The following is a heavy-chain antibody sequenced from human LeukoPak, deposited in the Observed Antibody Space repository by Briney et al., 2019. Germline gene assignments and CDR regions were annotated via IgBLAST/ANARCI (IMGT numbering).Heavy chain of an antibody. V-gene: IGHV1-69*13. CDR2: IIPIFGTA. CDR3: ARPMVRGVVDAFDI. Sequence: ASVRVSCKASGGTFSSYAISWVRQAPGQGLEWMGGIIPIFGTANYAQKFQGRVTITADESTSTAYMELSSLRSEDTAVYYCARPMVRGVVDAFDIWGQGTMVTVSS. CDR1: GGTFSSYA. J-gene: IGHJ3*02. D-gene: IGHD3-10*01.